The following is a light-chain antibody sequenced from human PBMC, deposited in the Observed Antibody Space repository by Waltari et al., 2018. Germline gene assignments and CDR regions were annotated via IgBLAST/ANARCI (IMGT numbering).Light chain of an antibody. CDR1: SSDVGGYNY. V-gene: IGLV2-14*01. CDR3: SSYTSASTLV. CDR2: EVS. J-gene: IGLJ1*01. Sequence: QSALTQPASVSGSPGQSITISCTGTSSDVGGYNYISWYQQHPGKATKLMIYEVSNRPSGVSNRFSGSKSGNTASLTISGLQAEDEADYYCSSYTSASTLVFATGTKVTVL.